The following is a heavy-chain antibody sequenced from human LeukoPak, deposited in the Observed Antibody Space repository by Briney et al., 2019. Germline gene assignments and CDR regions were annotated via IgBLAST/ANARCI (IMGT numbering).Heavy chain of an antibody. CDR2: IYYSGST. Sequence: SGTLSLTCTVSGGSISSSSYYWGWIRQPPGKGLEWIGSIYYSGSTYYNPSLKSRVTISVDTSKNQFSLKLSSVTAADTAVYYCARQAYCTNGVCFHYYYYYMDVWGKGTTVTVSS. J-gene: IGHJ6*03. D-gene: IGHD2-8*01. CDR3: ARQAYCTNGVCFHYYYYYMDV. V-gene: IGHV4-39*01. CDR1: GGSISSSSYY.